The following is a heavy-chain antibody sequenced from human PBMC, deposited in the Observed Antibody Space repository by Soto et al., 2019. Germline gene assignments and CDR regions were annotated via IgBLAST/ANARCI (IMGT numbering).Heavy chain of an antibody. J-gene: IGHJ4*02. D-gene: IGHD1-1*01. V-gene: IGHV3-23*01. CDR3: AKPTGTVLW. Sequence: DVPLLESGGGLVQPGGSLRLSCAASESAFSRFAISWVRQAPGKGPEWVSAVSGSGDSAYYADSVKGRFTISRDNSKNSLYLQMNDLRAEDTAIYYCAKPTGTVLWWGQGALVTVSS. CDR1: ESAFSRFA. CDR2: VSGSGDSA.